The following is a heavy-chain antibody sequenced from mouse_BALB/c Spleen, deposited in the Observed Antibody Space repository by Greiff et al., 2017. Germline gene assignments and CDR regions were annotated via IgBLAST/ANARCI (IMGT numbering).Heavy chain of an antibody. CDR2: IYPYNGGT. CDR1: GYTFTDYN. J-gene: IGHJ4*01. D-gene: IGHD1-1*01. V-gene: IGHV1S29*02. Sequence: VQLKQSGPELVKPGASVKISCKASGYTFTDYNMHWVKQSHGKSLEWIGYIYPYNGGTGYNQKFKSKATLTVDHSSSTAYMELRSLTSEDSTVYYCARGGIYDHGSSYARDYWGKGTSVAVTS. CDR3: ARGGIYDHGSSYARDY.